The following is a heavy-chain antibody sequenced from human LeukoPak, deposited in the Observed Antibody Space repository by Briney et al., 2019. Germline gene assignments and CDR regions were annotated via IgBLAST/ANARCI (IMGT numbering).Heavy chain of an antibody. CDR1: GGSFSGYY. V-gene: IGHV4-34*01. J-gene: IGHJ5*02. D-gene: IGHD6-13*01. Sequence: SETLSLTCAVYGGSFSGYYWTWIRQSPGKGLEWIGEINPSGSTNYNPSLKSRVTISLDTSKNQFSLKLSSVTAADTAVYYCARAYFSSWYMNWFDPWGQGTLVTVSS. CDR3: ARAYFSSWYMNWFDP. CDR2: INPSGST.